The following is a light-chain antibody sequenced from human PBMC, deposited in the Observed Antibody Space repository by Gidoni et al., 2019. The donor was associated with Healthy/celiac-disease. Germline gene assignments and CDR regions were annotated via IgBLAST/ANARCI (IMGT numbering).Light chain of an antibody. CDR2: KIS. Sequence: DIVMSQTPILPPVTLRQAASNSCRSSQSLVHSDGNYYLSLLQQRPGQPQRLLIYKISNRFSGVPDRFGRSGAGTYFTLKISRVEAENVGVYYCMQATQFPPYTFGQGTKLEIK. V-gene: IGKV2-24*01. J-gene: IGKJ2*01. CDR3: MQATQFPPYT. CDR1: QSLVHSDGNYY.